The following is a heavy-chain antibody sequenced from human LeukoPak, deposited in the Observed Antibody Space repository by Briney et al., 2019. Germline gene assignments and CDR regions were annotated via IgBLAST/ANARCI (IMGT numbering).Heavy chain of an antibody. Sequence: PGGSLRLSCAASGFTFSSYEMNWVRQAPGKGLEWVSYISSSGRTIYYADSVKGRFTISRDNAKNSLYLQMNSLRAEDTAVYYCARGYSSGWYGSFWGRGTLVTVSS. CDR3: ARGYSSGWYGSF. CDR2: ISSSGRTI. CDR1: GFTFSSYE. J-gene: IGHJ4*02. V-gene: IGHV3-48*03. D-gene: IGHD6-19*01.